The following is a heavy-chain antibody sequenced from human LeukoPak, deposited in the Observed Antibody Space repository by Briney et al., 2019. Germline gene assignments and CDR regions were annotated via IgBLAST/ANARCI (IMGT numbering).Heavy chain of an antibody. V-gene: IGHV1-2*02. CDR2: INPNSGGT. D-gene: IGHD3-22*01. CDR3: ARDDSSGYYYSY. Sequence: ASVKVSCKASKYTFTDYYIYWVRQAPGQGREWMGWINPNSGGTNYAQKFQGRVTMTRDTSISTAYMELSRLRSDDTAVYYCARDDSSGYYYSYWGQGTLVTVSS. J-gene: IGHJ4*02. CDR1: KYTFTDYY.